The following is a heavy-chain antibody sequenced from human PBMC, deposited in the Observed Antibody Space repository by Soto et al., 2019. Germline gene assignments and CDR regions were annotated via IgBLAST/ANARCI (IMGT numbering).Heavy chain of an antibody. D-gene: IGHD2-15*01. V-gene: IGHV4-30-2*01. Sequence: SDTLSLTCAVSGGSISSGGYSWSWIRQPPXKGLEWIGYIYHSGSTYYNPSLKSRVTITVDRSKNQFSLKLSSVTAADTAVHYCSRVVVVAAARSVWFDPWGQGSLATVSP. CDR3: SRVVVVAAARSVWFDP. J-gene: IGHJ5*02. CDR2: IYHSGST. CDR1: GGSISSGGYS.